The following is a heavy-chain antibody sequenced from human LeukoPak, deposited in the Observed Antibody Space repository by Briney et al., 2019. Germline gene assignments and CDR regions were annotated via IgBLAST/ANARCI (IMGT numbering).Heavy chain of an antibody. Sequence: ASVKVSCKASGYTFTGYYMHWVRLAPGQGLEWMGWINPNSGGTNYAQKFQGRVTMTRDTSISTAYMELSRLRSDDTAVYYCARDLYDSSGYYCSFDYWGQGTLVTVSS. CDR2: INPNSGGT. V-gene: IGHV1-2*02. J-gene: IGHJ4*02. D-gene: IGHD3-22*01. CDR3: ARDLYDSSGYYCSFDY. CDR1: GYTFTGYY.